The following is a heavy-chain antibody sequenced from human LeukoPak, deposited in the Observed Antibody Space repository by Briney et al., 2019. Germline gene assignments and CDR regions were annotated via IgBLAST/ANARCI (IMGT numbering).Heavy chain of an antibody. CDR3: ARNYDSSGYTFDY. CDR1: GYTFTSNY. Sequence: ASVKVSCEASGYTFTSNYIHWVRQAPGQGLEWMGIINPSGGSTNYAQKFQGRVTMTSDTSTSTVYMELSSLRSEDTAVYYCARNYDSSGYTFDYWGQGTLVTVSS. V-gene: IGHV1-46*01. D-gene: IGHD3-22*01. J-gene: IGHJ4*02. CDR2: INPSGGST.